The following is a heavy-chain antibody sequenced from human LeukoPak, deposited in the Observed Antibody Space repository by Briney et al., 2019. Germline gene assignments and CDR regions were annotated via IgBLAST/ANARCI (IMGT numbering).Heavy chain of an antibody. CDR1: GLIVSDFN. D-gene: IGHD1-7*01. Sequence: PGGSLRLSCATSGLIVSDFNMTWILQSTGEGRVCFSYIYSDGTYTTYADSVKGRFTVSRDNAKNSLYLQMSSLRAEDTAVYFCAGDSGTYSPLRYWGQGTLVTVSS. V-gene: IGHV3-11*05. J-gene: IGHJ4*02. CDR2: IYSDGTYT. CDR3: AGDSGTYSPLRY.